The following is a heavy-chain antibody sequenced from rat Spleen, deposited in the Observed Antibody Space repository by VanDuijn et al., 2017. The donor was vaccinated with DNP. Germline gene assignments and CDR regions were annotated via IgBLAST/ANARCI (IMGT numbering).Heavy chain of an antibody. CDR3: AKYGSSYTAMDA. CDR2: ITYSGGN. Sequence: EVQLQESGPGLVKSSQSLSLTCSVTGYSITSNYWGWIRKFPGNKMEWIGHITYSGGNNYNPSIKSRLSITRDTSKNQFFLQLNSISTEDTATYYCAKYGSSYTAMDAWGQGTSVTVSS. CDR1: GYSITSNY. V-gene: IGHV3-1*01. D-gene: IGHD1-2*01. J-gene: IGHJ4*01.